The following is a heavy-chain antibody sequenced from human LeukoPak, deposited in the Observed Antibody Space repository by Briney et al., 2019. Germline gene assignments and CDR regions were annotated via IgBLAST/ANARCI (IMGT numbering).Heavy chain of an antibody. Sequence: ASVKVSYRASGYTFTSYAMNWVRQAPRQGLEWMGWINTNTGNPTYAQGFTGRFVFSLDTSASTAYLQISSLKAEDTAVYYCARDLSHRSGWDDYYYYGMDVWGQGTTVTVSS. V-gene: IGHV7-4-1*02. CDR1: GYTFTSYA. CDR3: ARDLSHRSGWDDYYYYGMDV. D-gene: IGHD6-19*01. CDR2: INTNTGNP. J-gene: IGHJ6*02.